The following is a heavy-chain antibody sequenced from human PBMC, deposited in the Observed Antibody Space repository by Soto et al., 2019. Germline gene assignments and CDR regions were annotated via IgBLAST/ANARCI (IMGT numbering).Heavy chain of an antibody. CDR1: GFTFSNYW. CDR3: ARGVPNYYAMDV. CDR2: IKFDGSNT. V-gene: IGHV3-74*01. Sequence: GGSLRLSCAASGFTFSNYWMHWVRQAPGKGLVWVSRIKFDGSNTDYADSVKGRFTISRDNAKNTLYLQMNSLRAEDTTLYYCARGVPNYYAMDVWGQGTTVTVS. J-gene: IGHJ6*02.